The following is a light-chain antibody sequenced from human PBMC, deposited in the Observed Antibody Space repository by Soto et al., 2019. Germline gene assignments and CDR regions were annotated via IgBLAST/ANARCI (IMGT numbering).Light chain of an antibody. CDR1: SSNIGSNT. J-gene: IGLJ1*01. Sequence: QSVLTQPPSASGTPGQRVTISCSGGSSNIGSNTVIWYQQLPGTAPKLLIYSTTQRPSGVPDRFSGSRSGTSASLAISGLQSEDEADYYCAAWDDSLNGFVFGTGTKVTVL. CDR3: AAWDDSLNGFV. V-gene: IGLV1-44*01. CDR2: STT.